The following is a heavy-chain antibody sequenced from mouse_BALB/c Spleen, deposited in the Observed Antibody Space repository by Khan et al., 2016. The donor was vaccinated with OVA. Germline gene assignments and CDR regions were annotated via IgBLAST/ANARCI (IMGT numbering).Heavy chain of an antibody. CDR2: IWSGGNT. J-gene: IGHJ3*01. CDR3: ARNSYMYDFTY. V-gene: IGHV2-2*01. D-gene: IGHD2-14*01. Sequence: QVQLKQSGPGLVQPSQSLSITCTVSGFSLTTYGVHWVRQSPGKGLEWLGLIWSGGNTDYNAAFISRLSISKDNSKSQVFFKMSSLQADDTAMYXCARNSYMYDFTYWGQGTLVTVSA. CDR1: GFSLTTYG.